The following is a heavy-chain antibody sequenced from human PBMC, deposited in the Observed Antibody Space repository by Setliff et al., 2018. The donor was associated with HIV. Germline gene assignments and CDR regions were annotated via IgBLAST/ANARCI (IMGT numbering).Heavy chain of an antibody. Sequence: GGSLRLSCAASGFTFSDYYMSWIRQAPGKGLELVSYISSSGTNIYYVYSVKGRFTISRDNAKNSLYLQMNSLRAEDTAVYYCAREILSSSAIDYWGQGTLVTVSS. CDR1: GFTFSDYY. D-gene: IGHD6-6*01. CDR3: AREILSSSAIDY. V-gene: IGHV3-11*04. J-gene: IGHJ4*02. CDR2: ISSSGTNI.